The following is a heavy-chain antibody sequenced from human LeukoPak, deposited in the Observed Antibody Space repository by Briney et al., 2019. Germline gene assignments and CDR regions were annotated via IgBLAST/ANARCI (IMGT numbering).Heavy chain of an antibody. CDR1: GGSISSGSYS. CDR3: ARRGGIVVVPAAIGGLGY. Sequence: SETLSLTCTASGGSISSGSYSWSWIRQPAGKGLEWIGRIFTNGTGDYNPSLKSRVTILLDMSENKFSLKLSSATAADTAVYYCARRGGIVVVPAAIGGLGYWGQGTLVTVSS. CDR2: IFTNGTG. V-gene: IGHV4-61*02. J-gene: IGHJ4*02. D-gene: IGHD2-2*02.